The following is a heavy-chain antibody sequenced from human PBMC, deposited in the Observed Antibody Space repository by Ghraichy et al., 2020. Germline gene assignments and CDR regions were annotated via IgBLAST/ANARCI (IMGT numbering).Heavy chain of an antibody. CDR1: GGSFSGYY. Sequence: SETLSLTCAVYGGSFSGYYWSWIRQPPGKGLEWIGEINHSGSTNYNPSLKSRVTISVDTSKNQFSLKLSSVTAADTAVYYCARGLQGTAMVAIGYWGQGTLVTVSS. D-gene: IGHD5-18*01. CDR3: ARGLQGTAMVAIGY. V-gene: IGHV4-34*01. J-gene: IGHJ4*02. CDR2: INHSGST.